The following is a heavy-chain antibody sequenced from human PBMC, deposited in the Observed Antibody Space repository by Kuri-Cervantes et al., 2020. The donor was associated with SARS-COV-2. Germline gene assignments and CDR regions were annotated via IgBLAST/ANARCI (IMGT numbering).Heavy chain of an antibody. CDR2: INHSGST. CDR3: ARIVNYSKGNWNYGYYYYMDV. Sequence: SETLSLTCAVYGGSFSGYYWSWIRQPPGKGLEWIGEINHSGSTNYNPSIKSRVTISVDTSKNQFSLKLSSVTAADTAVYYCARIVNYSKGNWNYGYYYYMDVWGKGTTVTVSS. J-gene: IGHJ6*03. V-gene: IGHV4-34*01. D-gene: IGHD1-7*01. CDR1: GGSFSGYY.